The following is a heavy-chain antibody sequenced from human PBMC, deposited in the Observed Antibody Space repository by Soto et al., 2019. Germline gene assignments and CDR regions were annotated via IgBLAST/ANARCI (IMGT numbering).Heavy chain of an antibody. CDR2: IFHTGST. CDR3: ARGATATTARGAFDI. V-gene: IGHV4-31*03. J-gene: IGHJ3*02. D-gene: IGHD1-1*01. Sequence: QVQLQESGPGLMKPSQTLSLTCSVSAGSISSPGYYWSWIRQHPGKGLEWLGYIFHTGSTDYNPSLKSRLTMSVDTSKNQFSLKLTPVTAADTALYYCARGATATTARGAFDIWGQGTMVTVSS. CDR1: AGSISSPGYY.